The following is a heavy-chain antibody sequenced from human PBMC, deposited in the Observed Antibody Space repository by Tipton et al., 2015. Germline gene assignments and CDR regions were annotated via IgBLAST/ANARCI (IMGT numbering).Heavy chain of an antibody. CDR2: IYYSGST. D-gene: IGHD3-22*01. J-gene: IGHJ6*02. CDR3: ARGPNYYDSTGYYYYYYGMDV. CDR1: GGSISRGGFH. V-gene: IGHV4-31*03. Sequence: TLSLTCTVSGGSISRGGFHWSWIRHHPGKGLEWIGYIYYSGSTYYNPSLKSRVTISVDTSKNRFSLKLSSVTAADTAVYYCARGPNYYDSTGYYYYYYGMDVWGQGTTVTVSS.